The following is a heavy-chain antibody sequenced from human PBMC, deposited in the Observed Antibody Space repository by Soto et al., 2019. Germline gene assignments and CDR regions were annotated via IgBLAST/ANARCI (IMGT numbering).Heavy chain of an antibody. Sequence: GGSLRLSCAASGFTFINYAMSWVRQAPGKGLEWVSTISGSAGSTFYADSVKGRFTISRDNAKNSLYLQMNSLRAEDTAVYYCARDSPLGWFDPWGQGTLVTVSS. CDR2: ISGSAGST. J-gene: IGHJ5*02. V-gene: IGHV3-23*01. CDR3: ARDSPLGWFDP. CDR1: GFTFINYA. D-gene: IGHD3-16*01.